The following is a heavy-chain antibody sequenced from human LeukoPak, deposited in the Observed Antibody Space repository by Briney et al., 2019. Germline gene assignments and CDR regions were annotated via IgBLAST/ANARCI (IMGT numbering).Heavy chain of an antibody. Sequence: SETLSLTCTVSGVSISSYYWSWIRQPPGKGLEWIGYIYYSGSTNYNPSLKSRVTISVDTSKNQFSLKLSSVTAADTAVYYCARLGYCSSTSCYEGAFIGSNWFDPWGQGTLVTVSS. CDR1: GVSISSYY. D-gene: IGHD2-2*01. J-gene: IGHJ5*02. CDR2: IYYSGST. V-gene: IGHV4-59*08. CDR3: ARLGYCSSTSCYEGAFIGSNWFDP.